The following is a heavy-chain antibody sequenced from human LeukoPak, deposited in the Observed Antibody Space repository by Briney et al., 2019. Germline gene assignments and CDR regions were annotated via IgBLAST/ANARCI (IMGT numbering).Heavy chain of an antibody. CDR3: ARALTYYYDSSGYYYGYYFDY. CDR1: GGSISGGGYS. D-gene: IGHD3-22*01. J-gene: IGHJ4*02. CDR2: IYHSGST. V-gene: IGHV4-30-2*01. Sequence: SETLSLTCAVSGGSISGGGYSWSWIRQPPGKGLEWIGYIYHSGSTYYNPSLKSRVTISVDRSKDQFSLKLSSVTAADTAVYYCARALTYYYDSSGYYYGYYFDYWGQGTLVTVSS.